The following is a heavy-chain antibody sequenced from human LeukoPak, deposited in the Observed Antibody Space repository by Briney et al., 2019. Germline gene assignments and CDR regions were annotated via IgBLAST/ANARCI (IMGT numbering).Heavy chain of an antibody. D-gene: IGHD2-15*01. CDR2: IGTAGDT. V-gene: IGHV3-13*01. J-gene: IGHJ4*02. CDR3: ARGIRCSGGSCYSLAY. Sequence: GGSLTHSCAASGFTFSSYDMHWVRQATGKGLEWVSAIGTAGDTYYPGSVKGRFTISRENAKNSLYLQMNSLRAGDTAVYYCARGIRCSGGSCYSLAYWGEHPLPTVSS. CDR1: GFTFSSYD.